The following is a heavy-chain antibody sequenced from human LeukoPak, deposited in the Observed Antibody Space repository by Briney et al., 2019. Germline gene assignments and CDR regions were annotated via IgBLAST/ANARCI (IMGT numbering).Heavy chain of an antibody. CDR3: TRGGWGLVRFTPFDW. D-gene: IGHD3-16*01. Sequence: GGSLRLSCTASGFTFGDYAMSWVRQAPGKGLEGVGFIRSKAYGGTTECAASVKGRFTISRDDSKNIDILQMNSLKTEDTAVYCCTRGGWGLVRFTPFDWWGQGTLVTVSS. CDR2: IRSKAYGGTT. CDR1: GFTFGDYA. J-gene: IGHJ4*02. V-gene: IGHV3-49*04.